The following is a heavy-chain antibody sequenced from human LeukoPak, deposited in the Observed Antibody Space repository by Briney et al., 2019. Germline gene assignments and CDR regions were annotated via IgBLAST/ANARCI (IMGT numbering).Heavy chain of an antibody. D-gene: IGHD4-17*01. CDR2: IYHSGST. J-gene: IGHJ4*02. Sequence: SGTLSLTCAVSGGSISSSNWWSWVRQPPGKGLEWIGEIYHSGSTNYNPSLKSRVTISVDKSKNQFSLKLSSVTAADTAVYYCARGLDGDYEAYFDYWGQGTLVTVSS. CDR3: ARGLDGDYEAYFDY. CDR1: GGSISSSNW. V-gene: IGHV4-4*02.